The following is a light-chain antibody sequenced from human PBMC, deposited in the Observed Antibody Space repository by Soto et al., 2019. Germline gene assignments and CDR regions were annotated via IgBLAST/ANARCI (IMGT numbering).Light chain of an antibody. J-gene: IGLJ3*02. V-gene: IGLV2-14*01. CDR2: EVS. CDR3: ISYTSSSTWV. Sequence: QSVLTQPASVSGSPGQSITISCTGTRSDVGGYNYVSWYQQHPGKAPKLMIYEVSNRPSGVSDRFSGSRSGNTASLTISGLQAEDESDSYCISYTSSSTWVFGGGTKLTVL. CDR1: RSDVGGYNY.